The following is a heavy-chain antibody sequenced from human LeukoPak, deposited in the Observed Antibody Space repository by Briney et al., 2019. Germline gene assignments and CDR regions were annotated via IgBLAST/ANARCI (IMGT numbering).Heavy chain of an antibody. D-gene: IGHD3-22*01. CDR3: ARGTMIGNFDY. J-gene: IGHJ4*02. CDR2: INPKSGDT. CDR1: GYSFTGHY. Sequence: ASAKVSCKASGYSFTGHYMHWVRQAPGQGLEWMGWINPKSGDTNYAQKFQGRVTMTRDTSISTAYMDMSSLRSDDTAVYYCARGTMIGNFDYWGQGTLVTVSS. V-gene: IGHV1-2*02.